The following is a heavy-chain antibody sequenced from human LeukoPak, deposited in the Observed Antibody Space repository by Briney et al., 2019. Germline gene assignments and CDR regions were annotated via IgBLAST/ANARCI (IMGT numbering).Heavy chain of an antibody. V-gene: IGHV3-9*01. CDR3: AKDIRSGYFDAFDI. J-gene: IGHJ3*02. CDR1: GFTFDDYA. CDR2: ISWNSGSI. Sequence: GRSLRLSCAASGFTFDDYAMHPVRQAPGKGLEWVSGISWNSGSIGYADSVKGRFTISRDNAKNSLYLQMNSLRAEDTALYYCAKDIRSGYFDAFDIWGQGTMVTVSS. D-gene: IGHD3-3*01.